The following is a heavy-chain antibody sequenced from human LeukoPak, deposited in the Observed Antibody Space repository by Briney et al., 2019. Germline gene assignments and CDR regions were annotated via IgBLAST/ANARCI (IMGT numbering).Heavy chain of an antibody. D-gene: IGHD2-2*01. CDR1: GYTFTGYY. CDR3: ATLYCGSTSCSIGMGDY. J-gene: IGHJ4*02. V-gene: IGHV1-2*02. Sequence: ASVKVSCKASGYTFTGYYMHWVRQAPGRGLEWMGWINPNSGGTMYAQKFQGRATMTRDTSISTAYMELSNLRSDDTAVYYCATLYCGSTSCSIGMGDYWGRGTLVTVSS. CDR2: INPNSGGT.